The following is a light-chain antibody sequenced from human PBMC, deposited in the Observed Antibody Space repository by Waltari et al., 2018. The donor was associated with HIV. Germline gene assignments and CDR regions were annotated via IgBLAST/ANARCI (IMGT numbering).Light chain of an antibody. CDR3: QVWDK. V-gene: IGLV3-9*01. J-gene: IGLJ2*01. CDR1: NIGSKN. Sequence: SYDLTQPLSVSVALGQTAMITCGGNNIGSKNVHGYQQKPGQAPVLVIYRDNNRPSGIPERFSGSNSGNTATLTISRAQAEDEADYYCQVWDKFGGGTKLTVL. CDR2: RDN.